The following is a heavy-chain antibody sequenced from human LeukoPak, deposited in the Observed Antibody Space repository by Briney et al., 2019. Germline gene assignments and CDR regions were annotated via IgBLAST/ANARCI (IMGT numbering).Heavy chain of an antibody. CDR2: IKQDGSEK. V-gene: IGHV3-7*01. CDR3: ARDDCSSISCYHNWFDP. J-gene: IGHJ5*02. D-gene: IGHD2-2*01. Sequence: GGSLRLSCAASGFTFSSYWMSWVRQAPGKGLEWVANIKQDGSEKYYVDSVKARFTISRDNAKNSLYLQMNSLRAEDTAVYYCARDDCSSISCYHNWFDPWGQGTLVTVSS. CDR1: GFTFSSYW.